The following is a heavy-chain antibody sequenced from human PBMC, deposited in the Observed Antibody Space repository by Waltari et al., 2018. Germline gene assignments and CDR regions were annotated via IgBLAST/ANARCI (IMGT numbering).Heavy chain of an antibody. J-gene: IGHJ6*03. Sequence: QVQLQQWGAGLLKPSETLSLTCAVHGRSFSGYYWVCLRQPPGKGLEWIGEINHSGSTNYNPSLKSRVTISVDTSKNQFSLKLSSVTAADTAVYYCAREGIVVGAMDVWGKGTTVTVSS. CDR1: GRSFSGYY. D-gene: IGHD2-2*01. CDR3: AREGIVVGAMDV. CDR2: INHSGST. V-gene: IGHV4-34*01.